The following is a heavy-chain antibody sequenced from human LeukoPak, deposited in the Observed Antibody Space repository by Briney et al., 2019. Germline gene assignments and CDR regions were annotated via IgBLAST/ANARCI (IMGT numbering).Heavy chain of an antibody. Sequence: ASVKVSCKASGYTFTGYYMHWVRQAPGQGLEWMGRINPNSGGPNYAQKFQGRVTMTRDTSISTAYMELSRLRSDDTAVYYCAVDSSGYYGEFDYWGQGTLVTVSS. CDR2: INPNSGGP. CDR3: AVDSSGYYGEFDY. D-gene: IGHD3-22*01. CDR1: GYTFTGYY. J-gene: IGHJ4*02. V-gene: IGHV1-2*06.